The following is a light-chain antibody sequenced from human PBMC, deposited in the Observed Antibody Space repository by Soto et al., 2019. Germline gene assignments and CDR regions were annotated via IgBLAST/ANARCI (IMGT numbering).Light chain of an antibody. CDR1: QTISNS. CDR3: QQSYNIPWT. Sequence: DIQMTQSPSSLSASVGGRVSITCRTGQTISNSLNWYQQKPGKPPKVLIYGASNLQSGVASRFTGSGSGTEFTLTISGLQPDDFATYYCQQSYNIPWTFGQGTKVDIK. V-gene: IGKV1-39*01. CDR2: GAS. J-gene: IGKJ1*01.